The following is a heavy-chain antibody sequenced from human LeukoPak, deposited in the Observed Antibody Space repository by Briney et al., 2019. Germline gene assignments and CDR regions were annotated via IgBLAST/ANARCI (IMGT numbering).Heavy chain of an antibody. CDR1: GFTFSSYS. CDR2: ISSSSSYI. V-gene: IGHV3-21*04. J-gene: IGHJ4*02. CDR3: ARSGLNRFDY. Sequence: GGSLRLSCAASGFTFSSYSMNWVRQAPGKGLEWVSSISSSSSYIYYADSVKGRFSISRDNSKNTLYLQMNSLRAEDTAAYYCARSGLNRFDYWGQGTLVTVSS. D-gene: IGHD2-15*01.